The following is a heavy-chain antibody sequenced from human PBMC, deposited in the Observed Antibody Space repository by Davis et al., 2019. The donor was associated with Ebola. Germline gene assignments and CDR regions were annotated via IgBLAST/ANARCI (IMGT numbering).Heavy chain of an antibody. D-gene: IGHD4-17*01. Sequence: PGGSLRLSCAASGFTFSSYAMHWVRQAPGKGLEWVAVISYDGSNKYYADSVKGRFTISRDNSKNTLYLQMNSLRAEDTAVYYCAKDDYGDYSRFDYWGQGTLVTVSS. J-gene: IGHJ4*02. CDR3: AKDDYGDYSRFDY. CDR1: GFTFSSYA. CDR2: ISYDGSNK. V-gene: IGHV3-30-3*02.